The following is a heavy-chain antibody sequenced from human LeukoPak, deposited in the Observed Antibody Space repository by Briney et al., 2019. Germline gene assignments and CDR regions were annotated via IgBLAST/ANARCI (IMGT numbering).Heavy chain of an antibody. CDR2: IYHSGST. CDR3: ARASPDCSSTSCYTGGAFDI. V-gene: IGHV4-38-2*01. D-gene: IGHD2-2*02. Sequence: PSETLSLTCAVSRYSISSGYDWGWIRQPPGRGLEWIGSIYHSGSTYYNPSLKRRVTISVDTSNNQFSLKLSSVTAADTAVYYCARASPDCSSTSCYTGGAFDIWGQGTMVTVSS. CDR1: RYSISSGYD. J-gene: IGHJ3*02.